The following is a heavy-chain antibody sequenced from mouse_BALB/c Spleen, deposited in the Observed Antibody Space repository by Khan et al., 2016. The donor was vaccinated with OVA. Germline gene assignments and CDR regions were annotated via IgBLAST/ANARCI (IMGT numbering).Heavy chain of an antibody. Sequence: QVQLKESGPGLVQPSQSLSITCTVSGFSLNNYSVHWVRQSPGKGLEWLGVIWSAGSTDYNAGFISRLTISKDNSRSQVFFKMNSLHPNDTAIYYWARRGYDYGRGALFAYWGQGTLVTVSA. CDR1: GFSLNNYS. CDR3: ARRGYDYGRGALFAY. J-gene: IGHJ3*01. D-gene: IGHD2-4*01. CDR2: IWSAGST. V-gene: IGHV2-2*02.